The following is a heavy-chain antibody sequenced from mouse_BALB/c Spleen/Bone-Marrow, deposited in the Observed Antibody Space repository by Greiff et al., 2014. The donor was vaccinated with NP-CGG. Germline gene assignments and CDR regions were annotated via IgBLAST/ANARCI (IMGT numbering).Heavy chain of an antibody. CDR2: ILPGSATT. CDR1: GYTFSSYW. Sequence: QVQLKQSGAELMKPGASVKISCKATGYTFSSYWIEWVKQRPGHGLEWIGEILPGSATTNNNEKFEGKATFTADKSSNTAYMQLSSLTCEDSAVYYCARLRYSSDYFDYWGQGTTLTVSS. CDR3: ARLRYSSDYFDY. J-gene: IGHJ2*01. V-gene: IGHV1-9*01. D-gene: IGHD1-1*01.